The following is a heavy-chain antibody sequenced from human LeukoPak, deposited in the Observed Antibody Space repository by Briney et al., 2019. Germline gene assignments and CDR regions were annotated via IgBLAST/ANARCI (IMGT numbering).Heavy chain of an antibody. V-gene: IGHV3-23*01. D-gene: IGHD2-15*01. CDR1: GFTFGNDD. J-gene: IGHJ4*02. Sequence: GGSLRLSCAASGFTFGNDDMTWVRQAPGRGLEWVSRITGSGDKTYDSDSVRDRFAISRDNSKNTLYLQLNSLTTEATAVYYCARRHCSGGSCFGFTLDYWGQGTLVTVSS. CDR2: ITGSGDKT. CDR3: ARRHCSGGSCFGFTLDY.